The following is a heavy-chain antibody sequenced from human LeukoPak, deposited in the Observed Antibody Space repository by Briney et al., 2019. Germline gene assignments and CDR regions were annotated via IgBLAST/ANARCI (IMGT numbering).Heavy chain of an antibody. J-gene: IGHJ4*02. CDR3: ARDLNCVTLGYDILADVGYYFDY. D-gene: IGHD3-9*01. CDR2: ISPHNGNT. Sequence: ASVKVSCKASGYTFTMYGISWVRQAPGQGLQWLGWISPHNGNTKYAQDLQGRVSMTTDTSTSTAYLELRSLRSDDTAIYYCARDLNCVTLGYDILADVGYYFDYWGQGSLVTVSS. V-gene: IGHV1-18*01. CDR1: GYTFTMYG.